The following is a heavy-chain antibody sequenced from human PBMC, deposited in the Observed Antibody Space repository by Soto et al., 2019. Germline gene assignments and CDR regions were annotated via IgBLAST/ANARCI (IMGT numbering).Heavy chain of an antibody. Sequence: ASVKVSCKASGYTFTSYGISWVRQAPGQGLEWMGWISAYNGNTNYAQKLQGRVTMTTDTSTSTAYMELRSLRSDDTAVYYCARDWEGYFLPLVNRYSYYSGMDVCGQGTTLTVSS. CDR1: GYTFTSYG. D-gene: IGHD1-26*01. J-gene: IGHJ6*02. V-gene: IGHV1-18*01. CDR2: ISAYNGNT. CDR3: ARDWEGYFLPLVNRYSYYSGMDV.